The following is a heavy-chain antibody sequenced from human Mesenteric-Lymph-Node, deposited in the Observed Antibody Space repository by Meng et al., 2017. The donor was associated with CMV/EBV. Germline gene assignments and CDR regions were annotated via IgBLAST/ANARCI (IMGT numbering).Heavy chain of an antibody. V-gene: IGHV3-21*01. Sequence: GESLKISCAASGFSFTTHSMNWVRQAPGKGLEWVASISSSSSSIFYADSLKGRFTISRDNAINSLYLQMHSLRAEDTAVYYCAKVGGTYLYEIDYWGQGTLVTVSS. CDR2: ISSSSSSI. CDR1: GFSFTTHS. J-gene: IGHJ4*02. CDR3: AKVGGTYLYEIDY. D-gene: IGHD1-26*01.